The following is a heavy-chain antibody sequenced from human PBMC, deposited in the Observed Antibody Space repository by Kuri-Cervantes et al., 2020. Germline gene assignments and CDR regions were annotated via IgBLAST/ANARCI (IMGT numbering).Heavy chain of an antibody. CDR3: ARDSSQTPLEGPGYGMDV. CDR2: INPNSGGT. CDR1: GYTFTGYY. D-gene: IGHD2/OR15-2a*01. V-gene: IGHV1-2*02. Sequence: ASVKVSCKASGYTFTGYYMHWVRQAPGQGLEWMGWINPNSGGTNYAQKFQGRVTMTRDTSISTAYMELSRLSSDDTAVYYCARDSSQTPLEGPGYGMDVWGQGTTVTVSS. J-gene: IGHJ6*02.